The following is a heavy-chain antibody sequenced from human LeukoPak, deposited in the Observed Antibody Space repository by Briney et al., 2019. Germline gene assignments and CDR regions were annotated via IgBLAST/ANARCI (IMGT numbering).Heavy chain of an antibody. V-gene: IGHV3-30*02. D-gene: IGHD6-19*01. Sequence: PGGSLRLSCAASGFTFDDYAMHWVRQAPGKGLEWVAFIRYDGSNKYYADSVKGRFTISRDNSKNTLYLQMNSLRAEDTAVYYCAKDRSSSGWSFDYWGQGTLVTVSS. CDR2: IRYDGSNK. CDR3: AKDRSSSGWSFDY. J-gene: IGHJ4*02. CDR1: GFTFDDYA.